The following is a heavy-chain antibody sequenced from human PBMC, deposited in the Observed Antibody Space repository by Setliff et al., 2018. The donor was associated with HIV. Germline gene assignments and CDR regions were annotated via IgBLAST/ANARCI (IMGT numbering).Heavy chain of an antibody. D-gene: IGHD4-17*01. CDR3: ARRIYGNNPYFDY. V-gene: IGHV4-34*01. CDR2: INHSGST. CDR1: GGSFSGYY. Sequence: SETLSLTCAVYGGSFSGYYWSWIRQPPGKGLEWIGEINHSGSTNYNPSLKSRVTISIDTSKNQFSLKLSSVTAADTAIYYCARRIYGNNPYFDYWSQGTLVTVSS. J-gene: IGHJ4*02.